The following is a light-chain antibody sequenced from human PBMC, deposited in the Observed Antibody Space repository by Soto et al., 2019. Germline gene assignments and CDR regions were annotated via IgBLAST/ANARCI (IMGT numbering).Light chain of an antibody. J-gene: IGKJ4*01. V-gene: IGKV1-13*02. CDR2: DAS. CDR3: QQFNSYPLT. CDR1: QAINSA. Sequence: GDKVTISCRASQAINSALAWCQQRPGKAPMVLIYDASILESGVPSRFSGSGSGTDFTLTISSLQLEDFATYYCQQFNSYPLTFGGGTKVDIK.